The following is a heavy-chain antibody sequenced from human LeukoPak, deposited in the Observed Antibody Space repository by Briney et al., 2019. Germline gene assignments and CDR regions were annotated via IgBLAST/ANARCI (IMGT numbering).Heavy chain of an antibody. Sequence: PSETLSLTCTVSGGSISTYSWTWIRQPPGKGLEWVGYVHYSGSTDYNSSLKSRVAISVDTSNNQFSLWLKYVTAADTAVYYCARLSGGSLIYWGQGTLVTVSS. CDR2: VHYSGST. CDR1: GGSISTYS. J-gene: IGHJ4*02. CDR3: ARLSGGSLIY. V-gene: IGHV4-59*08. D-gene: IGHD1-26*01.